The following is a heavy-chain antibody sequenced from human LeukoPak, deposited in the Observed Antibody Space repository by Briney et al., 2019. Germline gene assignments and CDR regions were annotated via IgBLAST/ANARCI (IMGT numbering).Heavy chain of an antibody. V-gene: IGHV1-69*13. D-gene: IGHD2-15*01. CDR3: ARDRLGYCSGGSCSPFDY. CDR2: IIPIFGTA. CDR1: GGTFSSYA. J-gene: IGHJ4*02. Sequence: SVKVSCKASGGTFSSYAISWVRQAPGQGLEWMGVIIPIFGTANYAQKFQGRVTITADESTSTAYMELSSLRSEDTAVYYCARDRLGYCSGGSCSPFDYWGQGTLVTVSS.